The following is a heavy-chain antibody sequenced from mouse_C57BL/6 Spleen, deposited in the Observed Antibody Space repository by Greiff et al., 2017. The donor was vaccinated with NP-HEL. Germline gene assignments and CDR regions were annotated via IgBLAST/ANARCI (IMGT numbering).Heavy chain of an antibody. CDR2: IDPEDGDT. J-gene: IGHJ2*01. V-gene: IGHV14-1*01. D-gene: IGHD1-1*01. CDR1: GFNIKDYY. CDR3: TTSTTVVATDY. Sequence: VQLQQSGAELVRPGASVKLSCTASGFNIKDYYMHWVKQRPEQGLEWIGRIDPEDGDTEYASKFQGKATMTADTSSNTAYLQLSSLTSEDTDVYYCTTSTTVVATDYWGQGTTLTVSS.